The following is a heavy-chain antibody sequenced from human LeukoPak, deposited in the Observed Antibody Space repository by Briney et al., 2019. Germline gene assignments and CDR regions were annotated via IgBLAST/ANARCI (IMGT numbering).Heavy chain of an antibody. CDR1: GASFSSGDYH. J-gene: IGHJ5*02. D-gene: IGHD3-10*01. CDR3: ARGFGAGNYYYGWFDP. V-gene: IGHV4-30-4*01. Sequence: SQTLSLTCTVSGASFSSGDYHWNWIRQPPGKGLEWIGFIHDSGSTYYNPSLKSRVSISRDMPKNQLSLMLSSVTAADTAVYYCARGFGAGNYYYGWFDPWGQGTLVSVSS. CDR2: IHDSGST.